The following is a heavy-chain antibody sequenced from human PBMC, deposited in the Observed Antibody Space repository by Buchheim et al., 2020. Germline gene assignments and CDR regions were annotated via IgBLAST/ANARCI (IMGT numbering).Heavy chain of an antibody. CDR3: ARKGGYSSGWFFDD. CDR2: ISSGSEYI. V-gene: IGHV3-21*01. CDR1: GFSFSSYS. D-gene: IGHD6-19*01. J-gene: IGHJ4*02. Sequence: VQLVESGGGLVKPGGSLRLSCAASGFSFSSYSMNWVRQAPGKGLEWVSSISSGSEYIYYADSVKGRFTISRDKAKNSLYLQMNSLRAEDTAVYYCARKGGYSSGWFFDDWGQGTL.